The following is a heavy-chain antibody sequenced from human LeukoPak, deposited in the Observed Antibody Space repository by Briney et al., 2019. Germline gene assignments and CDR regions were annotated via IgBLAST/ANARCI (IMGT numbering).Heavy chain of an antibody. J-gene: IGHJ2*01. CDR1: GGSISSYY. CDR2: ISYSGTT. CDR3: ARDPIAHPYWFFDL. Sequence: SETLSLTCTVSGGSISSYYWSWIRQPPGKGLEWIGYISYSGTTNYNPSLKSRVTISVDTSKNEFSLKLNSVTAADTAVYYCARDPIAHPYWFFDLWGRGTLVTVSS. D-gene: IGHD2-21*01. V-gene: IGHV4-59*13.